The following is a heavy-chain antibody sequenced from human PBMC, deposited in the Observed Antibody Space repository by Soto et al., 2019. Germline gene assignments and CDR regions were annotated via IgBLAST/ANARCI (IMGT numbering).Heavy chain of an antibody. CDR2: INDSNGNT. J-gene: IGHJ4*02. Sequence: ASVKVSCKASGYTFTSYAMHLVRQAPGQRLEWMGWINDSNGNTKYAQKLQGRVSSTRDSSASTAYMELSSLRSEDTAVYYFAGDLRMVRGVIGCLGYWGQGTLCTVSS. CDR1: GYTFTSYA. D-gene: IGHD3-10*01. V-gene: IGHV1-3*01. CDR3: AGDLRMVRGVIGCLGY.